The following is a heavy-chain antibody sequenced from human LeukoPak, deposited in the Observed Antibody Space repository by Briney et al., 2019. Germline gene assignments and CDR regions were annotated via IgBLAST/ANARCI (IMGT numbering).Heavy chain of an antibody. CDR2: IYTSGST. Sequence: PSETLSLTCTVSGGSISSYYWSWIRQPAGKGLEWIGRIYTSGSTNYNPSLKSRVTISVDTSKNQFSLKLSSVTAADTAVYYCASFGYSGYETALAFDYWGQGTLVTVSS. CDR3: ASFGYSGYETALAFDY. CDR1: GGSISSYY. J-gene: IGHJ4*02. D-gene: IGHD5-12*01. V-gene: IGHV4-4*07.